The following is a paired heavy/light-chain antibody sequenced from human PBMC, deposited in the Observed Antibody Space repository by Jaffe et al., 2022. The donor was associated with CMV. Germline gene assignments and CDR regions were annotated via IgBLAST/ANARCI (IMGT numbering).Heavy chain of an antibody. V-gene: IGHV4-39*01. CDR2: IYYSGST. CDR3: ADGRDALPWYSGSYYGPAFYAFDI. J-gene: IGHJ3*02. Sequence: QLQLQESGPGLVKPSETLSLTCTVSGGSISSSSYYWGWIRQPPGKGLEWIGSIYYSGSTYYNPSLKSRVTISVDTSKNQFSLKLSSVTAADTAVYYCADGRDALPWYSGSYYGPAFYAFDIWGQGTMVTVSS. CDR1: GGSISSSSYY. D-gene: IGHD1-26*01.
Light chain of an antibody. V-gene: IGKV3-20*01. CDR3: QQYGSSQYT. CDR2: GAS. CDR1: QSVSSSY. Sequence: EIVLTQSPGTLSLSPGERATLSCRASQSVSSSYLAWYQQKPGQAPRLLIYGASSRATGIPDRFSGSGSGTDFTLTISRLEPEDFAVYYCQQYGSSQYTFGQGTKLEIK. J-gene: IGKJ2*01.